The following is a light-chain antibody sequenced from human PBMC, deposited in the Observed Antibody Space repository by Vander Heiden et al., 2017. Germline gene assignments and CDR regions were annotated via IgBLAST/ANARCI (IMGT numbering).Light chain of an antibody. V-gene: IGLV3-1*01. CDR1: KLGDKY. CDR3: QAWDSSTWV. J-gene: IGLJ3*02. Sequence: SYELTQPPSVSVSPGQTASITCSGDKLGDKYACWYQQKPGQPPVLVIYQDSKRPSGIPERFSGSNSGNTATLTISGTQAMDEADYYCQAWDSSTWVFGGGTKLTGL. CDR2: QDS.